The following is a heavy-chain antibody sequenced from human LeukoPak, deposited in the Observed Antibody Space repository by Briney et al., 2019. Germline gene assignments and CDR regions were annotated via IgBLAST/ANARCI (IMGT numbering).Heavy chain of an antibody. CDR3: AKGGDILTGYYLYWYFDL. V-gene: IGHV3-23*01. CDR2: ISRSGSST. D-gene: IGHD3-9*01. J-gene: IGHJ2*01. CDR1: GFTFSAYA. Sequence: TGGSLRLSCAASGFTFSAYAMSWVRQAPGKGLEWVSAISRSGSSTDYADSVKGRFTISRDNSKNTLYLQMNSLRPEDKAVYYCAKGGDILTGYYLYWYFDLWGPGTLVTVSS.